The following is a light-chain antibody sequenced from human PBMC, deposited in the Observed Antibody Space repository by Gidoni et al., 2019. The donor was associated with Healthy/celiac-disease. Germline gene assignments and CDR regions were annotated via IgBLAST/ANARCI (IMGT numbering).Light chain of an antibody. CDR3: QQYGSSP. Sequence: EIVLTQSPGTLSLSPGERATLSCTASQSVSSSYLAWYQQKPGQAHRLLIYGASSRATGIPDRFSGSGSGTDFTLTISRLEPEDFAGYDCQQYGSSPFGGGTKVEIK. CDR1: QSVSSSY. CDR2: GAS. J-gene: IGKJ4*01. V-gene: IGKV3-20*01.